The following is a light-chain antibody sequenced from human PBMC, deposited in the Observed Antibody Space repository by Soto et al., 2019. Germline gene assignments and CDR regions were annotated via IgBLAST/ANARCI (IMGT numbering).Light chain of an antibody. CDR2: KAS. J-gene: IGKJ5*01. CDR1: QSISSS. V-gene: IGKV1-5*03. CDR3: QQYNSYPIT. Sequence: DIQMTQSPSTLSESVGDRVTINCRASQSISSSLAWYQQKQGKDPKLLIYKASRLESRVPSRFSCSRSGTEFTLTISSLQPDDFATYYGQQYNSYPITFGQGTRLEIQ.